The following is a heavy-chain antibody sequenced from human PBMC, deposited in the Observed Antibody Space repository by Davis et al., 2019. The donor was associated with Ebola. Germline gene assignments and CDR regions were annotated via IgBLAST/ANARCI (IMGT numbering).Heavy chain of an antibody. D-gene: IGHD1-14*01. CDR1: GYTFTGYY. CDR2: ISPNNGGT. CDR3: ARGPGGEPNFDY. V-gene: IGHV1-2*02. Sequence: ASVKVSCKASGYTFTGYYIHWVRQAPGQGLEWMGWISPNNGGTLFARNFQGRVTMTRDTSIGTVYMELSGLISDDTALYFCARGPGGEPNFDYWGQGTLVTVSS. J-gene: IGHJ4*02.